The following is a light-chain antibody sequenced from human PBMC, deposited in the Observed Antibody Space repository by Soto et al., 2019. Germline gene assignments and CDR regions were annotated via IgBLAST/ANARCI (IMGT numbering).Light chain of an antibody. CDR3: VAWDDNLSSRV. V-gene: IGLV1-47*01. Sequence: QSVLTQQPSLSGTPGQTITISCIGSRSNIGSAIVHWYQQIPGTAPKHLIYMNNQRPSGVPDRFSGSKSGTSASLVITGLRPEDEADYYCVAWDDNLSSRVFGGGTKLTVL. J-gene: IGLJ3*02. CDR1: RSNIGSAI. CDR2: MNN.